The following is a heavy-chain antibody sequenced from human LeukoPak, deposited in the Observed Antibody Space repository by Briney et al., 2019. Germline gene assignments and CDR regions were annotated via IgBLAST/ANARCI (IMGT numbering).Heavy chain of an antibody. CDR2: IYLTGST. J-gene: IGHJ4*02. CDR3: ARLRWQLVGPYFDY. D-gene: IGHD1-26*01. Sequence: SETLSLTCSFSAGSIDDYYWSWIRQPPGKGLEWIGHIYLTGSTDYNPSLKSRVTISVDTSTKQFSLNLRSVTAADTAFYYCARLRWQLVGPYFDYWGQGALVTVSS. V-gene: IGHV4-59*01. CDR1: AGSIDDYY.